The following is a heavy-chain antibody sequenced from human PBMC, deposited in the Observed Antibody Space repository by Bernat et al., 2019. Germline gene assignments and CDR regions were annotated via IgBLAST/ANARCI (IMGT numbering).Heavy chain of an antibody. V-gene: IGHV1-8*01. J-gene: IGHJ6*02. CDR2: MNPNSGNT. D-gene: IGHD2-21*01. Sequence: QVQLVQSGAEVKKPGASVKVSCKASGYTFTSYDINWVRQATGQGLEWMGWMNPNSGNTGYAQKFQGRVTMTRNTSISTAYMELSSLRSEDTAVYHCARVYSGGLYYYYYYGMDVWGQGTTVTVSS. CDR3: ARVYSGGLYYYYYYGMDV. CDR1: GYTFTSYD.